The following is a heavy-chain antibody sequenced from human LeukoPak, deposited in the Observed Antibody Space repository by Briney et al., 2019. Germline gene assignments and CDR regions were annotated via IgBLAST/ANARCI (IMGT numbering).Heavy chain of an antibody. CDR2: IIPIFGTA. J-gene: IGHJ6*02. Sequence: ASVKVSCKASGGTFSSYAISWVRQAPGQGLEWMGGIIPIFGTANYAQKFQGRVTITADESTSTAYMELSSLRSEDTAVYYCARKDIVVVPAAIGYCGMDVWGQGTTVTVSS. CDR3: ARKDIVVVPAAIGYCGMDV. V-gene: IGHV1-69*13. CDR1: GGTFSSYA. D-gene: IGHD2-2*02.